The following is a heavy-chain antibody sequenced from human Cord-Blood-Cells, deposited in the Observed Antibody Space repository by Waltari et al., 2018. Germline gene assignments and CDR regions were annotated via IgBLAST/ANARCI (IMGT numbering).Heavy chain of an antibody. V-gene: IGHV3-7*01. Sequence: EVQLVESGGGLVQPGGSLRLSCAASGFTFSSYWMSWVRQAPGKGVEWVDNRKQDGREKYYVDSVKGRFTISRDNAKNSLYLQMNSLRAEDTAVYYCARGADAFDIWGQGTMVTVSS. CDR2: RKQDGREK. CDR1: GFTFSSYW. CDR3: ARGADAFDI. J-gene: IGHJ3*02.